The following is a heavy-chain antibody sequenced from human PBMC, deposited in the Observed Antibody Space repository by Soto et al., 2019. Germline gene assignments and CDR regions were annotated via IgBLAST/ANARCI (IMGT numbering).Heavy chain of an antibody. J-gene: IGHJ4*02. CDR3: ARQHSGCDCMHS. V-gene: IGHV3-53*01. D-gene: IGHD5-12*01. Sequence: EVQLVESGGGLIQPGGSLTLSCVASGFTVSSHYMSWVRQAPGKGLEWVSIIYSGGNTYYADSVKGRFTISRDNSKNTVYLQMKRLRAEDTAVYYCARQHSGCDCMHSWGQGTLVTVSS. CDR2: IYSGGNT. CDR1: GFTVSSHY.